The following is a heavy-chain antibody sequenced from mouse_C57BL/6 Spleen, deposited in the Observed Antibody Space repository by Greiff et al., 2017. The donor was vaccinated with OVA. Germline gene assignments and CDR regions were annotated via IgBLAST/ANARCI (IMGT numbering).Heavy chain of an antibody. CDR1: GYTFTSYW. D-gene: IGHD2-4*01. Sequence: QVQLKQSGAELVKPGASVKLSCKASGYTFTSYWMQWVKQRPGQGLEWIGEIDPSDSYTNYNQKFKGKATLTVDTSYSTAYMQLSSLTSEDSAVYYCAYDYEGYWGQGTTLTVSS. CDR2: IDPSDSYT. J-gene: IGHJ2*01. V-gene: IGHV1-50*01. CDR3: AYDYEGY.